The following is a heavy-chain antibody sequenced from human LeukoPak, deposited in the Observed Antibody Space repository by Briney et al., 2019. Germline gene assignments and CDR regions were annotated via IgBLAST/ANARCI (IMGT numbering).Heavy chain of an antibody. Sequence: GGSLRLSCAASGFTFSCCAMHWVRQAPGKGLEWVSGLSGSGSTTYDADSVKGRFTISRDNSKKTLYLQVNSLRAEDTAMYFCAREGRYSSTWYRGWYFDYWGQGTLVTVSS. D-gene: IGHD6-13*01. J-gene: IGHJ4*02. V-gene: IGHV3-23*01. CDR3: AREGRYSSTWYRGWYFDY. CDR2: LSGSGSTT. CDR1: GFTFSCCA.